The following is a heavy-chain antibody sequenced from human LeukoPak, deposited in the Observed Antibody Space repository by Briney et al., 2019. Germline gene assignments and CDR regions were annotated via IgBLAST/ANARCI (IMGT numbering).Heavy chain of an antibody. V-gene: IGHV4-59*01. J-gene: IGHJ4*02. D-gene: IGHD6-19*01. CDR2: IYYSGST. CDR1: GGSISSYY. CDR3: AREGRAVAGSFDY. Sequence: SETLSLTCTVSGGSISSYYWSWIRQPPGKGLEWIGYIYYSGSTNYNPSLKSRVTISVDTSKNQFPLKLSSVTAADTAVYYCAREGRAVAGSFDYWGQGTLVTVSS.